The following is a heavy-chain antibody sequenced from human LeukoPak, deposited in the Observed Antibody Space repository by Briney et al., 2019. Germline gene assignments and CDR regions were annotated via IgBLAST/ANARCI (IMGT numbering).Heavy chain of an antibody. CDR2: IYYSGST. Sequence: SETLSLTCTVSGGSISSYYWSWIRQPPGKGLEWIGYIYYSGSTNYNPSLKSRVTMSVDTSKNQFSLKLSSVTAADTAVYYCARTMARARMDVWGQGATVAVSS. CDR3: ARTMARARMDV. J-gene: IGHJ6*02. D-gene: IGHD3-10*01. CDR1: GGSISSYY. V-gene: IGHV4-59*01.